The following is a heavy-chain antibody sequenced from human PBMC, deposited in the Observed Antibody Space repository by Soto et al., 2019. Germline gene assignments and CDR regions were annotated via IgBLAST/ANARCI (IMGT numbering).Heavy chain of an antibody. J-gene: IGHJ6*03. Sequence: PSETLSLTCTVSGGSISSSNYYWGWIRQPPGKGLEWIGTIYYSGSTYYNPSLKSRVTISVDTSKNQFSLKLISVTAADTALYYCARRRRYGGYAYYYYYMAVWGRGTTVTVSS. CDR2: IYYSGST. D-gene: IGHD4-17*01. V-gene: IGHV4-39*01. CDR1: GGSISSSNYY. CDR3: ARRRRYGGYAYYYYYMAV.